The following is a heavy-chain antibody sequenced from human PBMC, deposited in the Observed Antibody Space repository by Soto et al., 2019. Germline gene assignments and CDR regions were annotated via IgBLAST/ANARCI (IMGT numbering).Heavy chain of an antibody. CDR3: ARDSYYYDSSGYWAPYYYYGMDF. CDR2: INAGNGNT. CDR1: GYTFTSYA. J-gene: IGHJ6*02. Sequence: ASVKVSCKASGYTFTSYAMHWVRQAPGQRLEWTGWINAGNGNTKYSQKFQGRVTITRDTSASTAYMELSSLRSEDTAVYYCARDSYYYDSSGYWAPYYYYGMDFWGQGTTVTVAS. V-gene: IGHV1-3*01. D-gene: IGHD3-22*01.